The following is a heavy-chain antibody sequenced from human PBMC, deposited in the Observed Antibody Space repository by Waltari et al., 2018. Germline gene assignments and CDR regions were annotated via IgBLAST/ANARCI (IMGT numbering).Heavy chain of an antibody. CDR1: DFSVRTNY. V-gene: IGHV3-53*02. Sequence: EVRLVETGGGLVQPGGSLRLSCVASDFSVRTNYMTWVRQAPGKGLECVSIIYSSDNAYYAGSVKGRFTISRDNSMNTLFLQMNSLRAEDTAVYYCACGFGNDGVYLAYWGQGALVTVSS. CDR3: ACGFGNDGVYLAY. J-gene: IGHJ4*02. CDR2: IYSSDNA. D-gene: IGHD2-8*02.